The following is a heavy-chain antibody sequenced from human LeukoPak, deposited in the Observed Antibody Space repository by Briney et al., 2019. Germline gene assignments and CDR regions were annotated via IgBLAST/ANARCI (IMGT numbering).Heavy chain of an antibody. CDR1: GYTFTDYY. V-gene: IGHV1-2*02. Sequence: ASVKVSCKASGYTFTDYYMHWVRQAPGQGLEWMGWINPNSGGTNYAQKFQGRVTMTRDTSISTAYMELSRLRSDDTAVYYCAREMVRGVINARFGYWGQGTLVTVSS. J-gene: IGHJ4*02. CDR3: AREMVRGVINARFGY. CDR2: INPNSGGT. D-gene: IGHD3-10*01.